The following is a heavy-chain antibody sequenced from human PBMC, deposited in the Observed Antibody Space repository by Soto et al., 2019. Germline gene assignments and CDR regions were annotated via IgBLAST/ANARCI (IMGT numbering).Heavy chain of an antibody. Sequence: QVQLVESGGGVVQPGRSLRLSCAASGFTFSSYAMHWVHQAPGKGLEWVAVISYDGSNKYYADSVKGRFTISRDNSKNTLYLQMNSLRAEDTAVYYCARARGTSSPVNWFDPWGQGTLVTVSS. V-gene: IGHV3-30-3*01. CDR3: ARARGTSSPVNWFDP. CDR2: ISYDGSNK. D-gene: IGHD3-10*01. CDR1: GFTFSSYA. J-gene: IGHJ5*02.